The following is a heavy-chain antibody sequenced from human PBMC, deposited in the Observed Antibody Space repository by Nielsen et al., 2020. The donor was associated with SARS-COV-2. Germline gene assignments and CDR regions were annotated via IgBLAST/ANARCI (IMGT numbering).Heavy chain of an antibody. D-gene: IGHD3-9*01. Sequence: ASVKVSCKASGYTFTSYYMHWVRQAPGQGLEWMGIINPSGGSTGYAQKFQGRVTMTRDTSTSTVYMELSSLRSEDTAVYYCAREATGFLRYFDWLTGAADYWGQGTLVTVSS. V-gene: IGHV1-46*01. CDR2: INPSGGST. CDR1: GYTFTSYY. CDR3: AREATGFLRYFDWLTGAADY. J-gene: IGHJ4*02.